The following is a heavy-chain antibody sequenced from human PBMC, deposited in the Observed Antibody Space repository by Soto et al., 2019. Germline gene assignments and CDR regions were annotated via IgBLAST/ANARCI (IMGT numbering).Heavy chain of an antibody. CDR2: IKQDGSEK. CDR3: ARVRIEHYYFDY. CDR1: GFTFSSYW. V-gene: IGHV3-7*01. J-gene: IGHJ4*02. Sequence: GGSLRLSCAASGFTFSSYWMSWVRQAPGKGLEWVANIKQDGSEKYYVYSVKGRFTISRDNAKNSLYLQMNSLRAEDTAVYSCARVRIEHYYFDYWGQGTLVTVSS.